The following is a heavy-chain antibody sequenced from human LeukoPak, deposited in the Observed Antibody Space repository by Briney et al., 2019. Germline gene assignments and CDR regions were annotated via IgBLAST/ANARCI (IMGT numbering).Heavy chain of an antibody. Sequence: GGSLRLSCAASGFTFDDYGVSWVRQAPGKGLEWVSSISSSSTYIYYADSVKGRFTISRDNAKNSLYLQMNSLRAEDTAVYYCARAGQQLVSAFDVWGLGTMVTVSS. CDR1: GFTFDDYG. V-gene: IGHV3-21*01. CDR2: ISSSSTYI. D-gene: IGHD6-13*01. J-gene: IGHJ3*01. CDR3: ARAGQQLVSAFDV.